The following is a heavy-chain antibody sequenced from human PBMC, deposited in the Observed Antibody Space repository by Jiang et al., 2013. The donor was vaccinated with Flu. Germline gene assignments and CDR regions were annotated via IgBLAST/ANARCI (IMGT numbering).Heavy chain of an antibody. CDR3: TKGAREPQT. J-gene: IGHJ1*01. V-gene: IGHV3-11*01. CDR1: GFTFSDSY. CDR2: ISGSGSDI. Sequence: VQLLESGGGLVKPGGSLRLSCAGSGFTFSDSYMSWVRQAPGEGLEWLSYISGSGSDIEYAESVKGRFTSSRDNAKKSLYLQMNNLRADDTAVYYCTKGAREPQTWGQGTLVTVSS.